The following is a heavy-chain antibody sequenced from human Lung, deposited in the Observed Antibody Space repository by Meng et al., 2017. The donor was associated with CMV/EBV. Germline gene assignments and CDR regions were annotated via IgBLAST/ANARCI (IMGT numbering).Heavy chain of an antibody. CDR3: ASFPPPGKQWLVTDY. V-gene: IGHV4-4*02. CDR2: IYHSGST. Sequence: QGQLQECGPGLVKPSGTLSLTCAVSGGSISSSNWWSWVRQPPGKGLEWIGEIYHSGSTNYNPSLKSRVTISVDKSKNQFSLKLSSVTAADTAVYYCASFPPPGKQWLVTDYWGQGTLVTVSS. CDR1: GGSISSSNW. J-gene: IGHJ4*02. D-gene: IGHD6-19*01.